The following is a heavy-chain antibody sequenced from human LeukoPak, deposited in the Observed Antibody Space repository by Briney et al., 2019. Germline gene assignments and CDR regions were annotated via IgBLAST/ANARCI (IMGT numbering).Heavy chain of an antibody. D-gene: IGHD2-15*01. Sequence: ASVKVSCKASGYTFAGYYMHWVRQAPGQGLEWMGGVIPIFGTANYAQKFQGRVTITADESTSTAYMELSSLRSEDTAVYYCARDPVVVEAATPGWFDPWGQGTLVTVSS. CDR3: ARDPVVVEAATPGWFDP. V-gene: IGHV1-69*13. CDR1: GYTFAGYY. J-gene: IGHJ5*02. CDR2: VIPIFGTA.